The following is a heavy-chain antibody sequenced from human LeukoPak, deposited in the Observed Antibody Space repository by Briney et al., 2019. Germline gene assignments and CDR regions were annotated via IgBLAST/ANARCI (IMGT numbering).Heavy chain of an antibody. CDR2: INPSGGRT. CDR3: ARDRDRQQLVPYWSYYYYGMDV. J-gene: IGHJ6*02. V-gene: IGHV1-46*01. Sequence: ASVKVSCKASGYKFTSYYMHWVRQAPGQGLEWMGIINPSGGRTSYAQKFQGRVTMTRDTSTSTVYMELSSLRSEDTAVYYCARDRDRQQLVPYWSYYYYGMDVWGQGTTVTVSS. D-gene: IGHD6-13*01. CDR1: GYKFTSYY.